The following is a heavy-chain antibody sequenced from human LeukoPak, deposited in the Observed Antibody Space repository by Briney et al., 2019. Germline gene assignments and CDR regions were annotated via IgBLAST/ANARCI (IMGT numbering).Heavy chain of an antibody. CDR3: AREWELRGAYYMDV. Sequence: GGSLRLSCAASGFTFSSYWMHWVRQAPGKGLVWVSRISSDGGNTVYADSVKGRFTISRDNANDTLYLQMDSLRGEDTAVYYCAREWELRGAYYMDVWGKGATVTVSS. V-gene: IGHV3-74*01. D-gene: IGHD1-26*01. J-gene: IGHJ6*03. CDR2: ISSDGGNT. CDR1: GFTFSSYW.